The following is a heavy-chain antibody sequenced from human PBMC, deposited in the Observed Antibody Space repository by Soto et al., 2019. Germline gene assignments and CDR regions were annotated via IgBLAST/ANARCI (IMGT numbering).Heavy chain of an antibody. CDR2: IWYDGSNK. J-gene: IGHJ6*02. V-gene: IGHV3-33*01. Sequence: LRLSCAASGFTSSSYGMHWVRQAPGKGLEWVAVIWYDGSNKYYADSVKGRFTISRDNSKNTLYLQMNSLRAEDTAVYYCARGITPYSSGWYITPYYYYGMDVWGQGTTVTVSS. CDR1: GFTSSSYG. CDR3: ARGITPYSSGWYITPYYYYGMDV. D-gene: IGHD6-19*01.